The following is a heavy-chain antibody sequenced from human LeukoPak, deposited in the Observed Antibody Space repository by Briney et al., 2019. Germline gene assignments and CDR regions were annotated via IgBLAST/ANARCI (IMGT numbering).Heavy chain of an antibody. CDR1: GYSISSGYF. CDR2: IYRGGST. D-gene: IGHD3-22*01. V-gene: IGHV4-38-2*02. CDR3: ARDYNYYDSSGYSNYFDY. J-gene: IGHJ4*02. Sequence: SETLSLTCAVSGYSISSGYFWGCIRHPPRGGLEVIGSIYRGGSTYYTPSLKSRVTISVDTSKTQLSLQLSSVTAADTAVYYCARDYNYYDSSGYSNYFDYWGQGTLVTVSS.